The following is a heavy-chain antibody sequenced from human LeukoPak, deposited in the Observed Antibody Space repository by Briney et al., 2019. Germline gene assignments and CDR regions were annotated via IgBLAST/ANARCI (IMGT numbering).Heavy chain of an antibody. CDR1: GFTFSSYE. J-gene: IGHJ3*01. CDR3: AKEGDGYH. D-gene: IGHD5-24*01. CDR2: ISSTGTTI. V-gene: IGHV3-48*03. Sequence: GGSLRLSCAASGFTFSSYEMNWVRQAPGKGLEWVSYISSTGTTIYYADSVKGRFTISRDNAKNSLYLQMNSLRTEDTALYYCAKEGDGYHWGQGTMVTVSS.